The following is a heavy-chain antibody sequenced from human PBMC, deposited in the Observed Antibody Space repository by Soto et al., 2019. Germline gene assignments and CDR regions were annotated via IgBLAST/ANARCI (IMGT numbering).Heavy chain of an antibody. CDR2: IYPGGST. CDR1: GGSISNYY. Sequence: SETRSLTCIVSGGSISNYYWSWIRQSAGKGLEWIGRIYPGGSTNYNPSLRSRVTMSGDTSKNQVSLRLTSVTAADTAVYYCARASVGPPGGGSWIMPFDFWGQGTRVTVSS. CDR3: ARASVGPPGGGSWIMPFDF. D-gene: IGHD2-15*01. V-gene: IGHV4-4*07. J-gene: IGHJ4*02.